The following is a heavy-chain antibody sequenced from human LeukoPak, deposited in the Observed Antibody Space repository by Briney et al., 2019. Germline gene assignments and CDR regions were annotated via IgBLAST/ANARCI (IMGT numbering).Heavy chain of an antibody. V-gene: IGHV3-15*01. Sequence: GGSLRLPCAASRFTFSSAWMSWVRQAPGKGLEWVGRIKSKSDGGTTDYAAPVKGRFTISRDNLKNILYLQMNSLKTQDTAVYYCTTLRMQLSTDFWGQGTLVTVSS. CDR3: TTLRMQLSTDF. D-gene: IGHD3-16*02. CDR2: IKSKSDGGTT. CDR1: RFTFSSAW. J-gene: IGHJ4*02.